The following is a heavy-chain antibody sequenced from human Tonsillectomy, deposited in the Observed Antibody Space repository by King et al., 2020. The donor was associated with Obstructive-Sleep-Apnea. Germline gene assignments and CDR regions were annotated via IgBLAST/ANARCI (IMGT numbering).Heavy chain of an antibody. CDR2: IYYSGST. V-gene: IGHV4-39*01. D-gene: IGHD3-22*01. J-gene: IGHJ4*02. Sequence: LQLQESGPGLVKPSETLSLTCTVSGGSISSGSYYWGWVRQPPGKGLEWIGSIYYSGSTYHNPSLKTRVTIFVDTSKNQFSLKLSSVTAADTAVYYCARHLNHYYDSSGYFDYWGQGNLVTVSS. CDR1: GGSISSGSYY. CDR3: ARHLNHYYDSSGYFDY.